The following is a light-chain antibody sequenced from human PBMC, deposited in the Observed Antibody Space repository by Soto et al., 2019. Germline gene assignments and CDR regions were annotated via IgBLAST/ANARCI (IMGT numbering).Light chain of an antibody. V-gene: IGKV3-20*01. CDR2: AAS. CDR3: QQYGDSAFT. CDR1: QSVTINS. Sequence: EVVLTQSPGTLSLSPGERATLSCRASQSVTINSLAWYQQKPGQPPRHLIYAASTRASAIPDRFSGRGSGTAFTLTIGRLQPEDFALDYCQQYGDSAFTCGPGTRVD. J-gene: IGKJ3*01.